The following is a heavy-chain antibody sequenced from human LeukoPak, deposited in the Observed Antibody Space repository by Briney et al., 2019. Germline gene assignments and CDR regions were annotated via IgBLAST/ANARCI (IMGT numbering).Heavy chain of an antibody. CDR1: GFTFSRYG. D-gene: IGHD5-18*01. CDR2: ISYDGGNK. V-gene: IGHV3-30*18. J-gene: IGHJ4*02. Sequence: PGRSLRLSCAASGFTFSRYGMHWVRQAPGKGLEWVSLISYDGGNKYYADSVKGRFTISRDNSKNTLYLQMNSLRPEDTAVYYCAKQVDTAEPFDYWGQGTLVTVSS. CDR3: AKQVDTAEPFDY.